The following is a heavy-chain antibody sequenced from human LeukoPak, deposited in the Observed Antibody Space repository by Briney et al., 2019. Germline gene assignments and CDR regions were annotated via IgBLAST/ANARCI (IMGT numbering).Heavy chain of an antibody. CDR3: GKYIGVLRFLEWFDY. J-gene: IGHJ4*02. CDR2: ISGSGGST. Sequence: PGGSLRLSCAASGFTFSSYAMSSVRQAPGKGLEWVSAISGSGGSTYYADSVKGRFTISRDNSKNTQYLQMNSLRADDTAVYYCGKYIGVLRFLEWFDYWGQGTLVTVSS. D-gene: IGHD3-3*01. V-gene: IGHV3-23*01. CDR1: GFTFSSYA.